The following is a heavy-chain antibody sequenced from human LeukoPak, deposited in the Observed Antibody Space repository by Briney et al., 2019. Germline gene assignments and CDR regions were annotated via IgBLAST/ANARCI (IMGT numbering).Heavy chain of an antibody. V-gene: IGHV1-2*02. CDR2: INPNSGDT. D-gene: IGHD4-17*01. CDR1: GYTFTDYY. Sequence: ASVKVSCKASGYTFTDYYMHWVRQAPGQGLEWMGWINPNSGDTNYAQKFQGRVTMTRDTSISTAYMELSRLRSDDTAVYYCARDLLYGDYSVDFWGQGTLVTVSS. CDR3: ARDLLYGDYSVDF. J-gene: IGHJ4*02.